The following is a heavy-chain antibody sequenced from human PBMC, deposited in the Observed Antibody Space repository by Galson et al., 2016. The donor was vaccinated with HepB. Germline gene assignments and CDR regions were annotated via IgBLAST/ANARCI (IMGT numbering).Heavy chain of an antibody. Sequence: SLRLSCAASGFRFSDWSMHWVRQAPGKGLEWVAVVLRNGTNQYYSDFVKGRFTISRDNYRNTLYLQMNSLSPEDTAVYYCANIAFTPDLWGQGTLVIVSS. CDR1: GFRFSDWS. J-gene: IGHJ4*02. CDR2: VLRNGTNQ. D-gene: IGHD3-16*02. CDR3: ANIAFTPDL. V-gene: IGHV3-30*04.